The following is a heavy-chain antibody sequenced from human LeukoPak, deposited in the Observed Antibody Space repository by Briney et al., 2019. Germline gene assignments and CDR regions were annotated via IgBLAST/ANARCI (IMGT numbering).Heavy chain of an antibody. CDR2: ISGSGGTT. CDR3: AKDSSTTVTTKGGPRRSFDY. D-gene: IGHD4-17*01. CDR1: GFTFSSYV. V-gene: IGHV3-23*01. J-gene: IGHJ4*02. Sequence: GGSLRLSCAASGFTFSSYVMSWVRQAPGKGLDWVSVISGSGGTTYYADSVKGRFTISRDNSRNTLYLQMNSLRAEDTAIYYCAKDSSTTVTTKGGPRRSFDYWGLGTLVTVSS.